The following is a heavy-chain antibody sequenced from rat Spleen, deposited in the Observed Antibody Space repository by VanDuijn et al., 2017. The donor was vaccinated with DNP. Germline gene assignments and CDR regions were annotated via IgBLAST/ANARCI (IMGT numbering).Heavy chain of an antibody. Sequence: EVQLVESGGGLVQPGRSLKLSCTASGFTFSDYNMAWVRQAPGKGLEWVASIKTDGGSTYYSDSVKGRFTISRDDAKSTLYLQMNSLKSEDTATYYCTRQYYYSGDDNWFAYWGQGTLVTVSS. CDR1: GFTFSDYN. CDR2: IKTDGGST. J-gene: IGHJ3*01. CDR3: TRQYYYSGDDNWFAY. V-gene: IGHV5-25*01. D-gene: IGHD1-1*01.